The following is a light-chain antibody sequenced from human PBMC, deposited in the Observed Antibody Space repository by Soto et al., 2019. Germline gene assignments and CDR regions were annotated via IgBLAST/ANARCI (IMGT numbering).Light chain of an antibody. CDR3: QHYNNYPYT. CDR2: KAS. CDR1: QSISGW. Sequence: DIQMTQSPSTLSASVGDRVIITCRASQSISGWLAWYQQKPGRAPNLLIYKASTLASGVPSRFSGSGSGTEFTLTISSLQPDDFATYDCQHYNNYPYTFGQGTKLEIK. V-gene: IGKV1-5*03. J-gene: IGKJ2*01.